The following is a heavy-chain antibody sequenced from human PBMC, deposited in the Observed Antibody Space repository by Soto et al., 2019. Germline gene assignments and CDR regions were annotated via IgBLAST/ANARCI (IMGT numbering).Heavy chain of an antibody. CDR2: ISSSSVYT. CDR1: GFTFSDYY. V-gene: IGHV3-11*06. D-gene: IGHD6-6*01. J-gene: IGHJ6*02. CDR3: ARDAPDDSSSTAYYYYGMDV. Sequence: GGSLRLSCAASGFTFSDYYMSWIRQAPGKGLEWVSYISSSSVYTNYADSVRGRFTISRDNAKNSLYLQMSSLRAEDTGVYYCARDAPDDSSSTAYYYYGMDVWGRGTTVTVSS.